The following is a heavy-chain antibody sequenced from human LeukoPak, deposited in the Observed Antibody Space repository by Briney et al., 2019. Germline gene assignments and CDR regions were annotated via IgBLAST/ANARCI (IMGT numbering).Heavy chain of an antibody. Sequence: GGSLRLSCAASGFTFSGYCMNWVRQAPGKGLERVAFIRYDGSNKYYADSVKGRFTISREISKNTLYLQMNGLRTEDTAVYYCAKDLEQQLIRGWFDPWGQGTLVTVSS. V-gene: IGHV3-30*02. CDR1: GFTFSGYC. CDR2: IRYDGSNK. D-gene: IGHD6-13*01. J-gene: IGHJ5*02. CDR3: AKDLEQQLIRGWFDP.